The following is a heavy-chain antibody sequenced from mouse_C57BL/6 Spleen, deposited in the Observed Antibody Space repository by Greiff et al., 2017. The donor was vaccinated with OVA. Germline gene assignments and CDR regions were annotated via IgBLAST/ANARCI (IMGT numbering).Heavy chain of an antibody. CDR2: ISSGGSYT. CDR3: ASLHDYGDY. V-gene: IGHV5-6*01. CDR1: GFTFSSYG. D-gene: IGHD2-4*01. J-gene: IGHJ2*01. Sequence: VQLKESGGDLVKPGGSLKLSCAASGFTFSSYGMSWVRQTPDKRLEWVATISSGGSYTYYPDSVKGRFTISRDNAKNTLYLQMSSLKSEDTAMYYCASLHDYGDYWGQGTTLTVSS.